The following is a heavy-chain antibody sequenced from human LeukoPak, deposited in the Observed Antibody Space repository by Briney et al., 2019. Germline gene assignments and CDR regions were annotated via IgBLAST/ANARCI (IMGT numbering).Heavy chain of an antibody. Sequence: ASVKVSCKASGYTFTGYYMHWVRQAPGQGLEWMEWINPNSGGTNYAQKFQGRVTMTRDTSISTAYMELSRLRSDDTAVYYCARVDTAMVRYFDYWGQGTLVTVSS. J-gene: IGHJ4*02. D-gene: IGHD5-18*01. CDR1: GYTFTGYY. CDR3: ARVDTAMVRYFDY. CDR2: INPNSGGT. V-gene: IGHV1-2*02.